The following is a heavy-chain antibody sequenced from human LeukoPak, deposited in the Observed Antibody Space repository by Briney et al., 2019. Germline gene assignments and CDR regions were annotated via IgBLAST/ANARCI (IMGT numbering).Heavy chain of an antibody. Sequence: GGSLRLSCAASGFTVSSNYMSWVRQAPGKGLEWVSVIYSGGSTYYADSVKGRFTISRDNSKNTLYLRMNSLRAEDTAVYYCAKEYRNYNWWTLDPWGQGTLVTVSS. J-gene: IGHJ5*02. CDR2: IYSGGST. V-gene: IGHV3-53*01. CDR1: GFTVSSNY. CDR3: AKEYRNYNWWTLDP. D-gene: IGHD5-24*01.